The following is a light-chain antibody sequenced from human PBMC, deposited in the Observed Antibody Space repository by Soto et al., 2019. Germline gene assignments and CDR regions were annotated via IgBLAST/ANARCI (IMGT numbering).Light chain of an antibody. V-gene: IGKV3-15*01. CDR3: QQYGGSPGT. Sequence: EIGMTHSPATLAVSRGYTATLSCRASQSVAGNLAWYQQKPGQPPRLLIYGVSTRATGVPARFSGSGSETDFSLTISSLQIEDFALYYCQQYGGSPGTLGQGTKVDIK. CDR2: GVS. J-gene: IGKJ1*01. CDR1: QSVAGN.